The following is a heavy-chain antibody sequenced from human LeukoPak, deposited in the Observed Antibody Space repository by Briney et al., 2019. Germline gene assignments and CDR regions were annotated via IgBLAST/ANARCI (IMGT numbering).Heavy chain of an antibody. CDR2: ISYDGSNK. CDR1: GFTFSSYG. CDR3: AKGGDDFWSGPDY. D-gene: IGHD3-3*01. J-gene: IGHJ4*02. Sequence: PGGSLRLSCAASGFTFSSYGMHWVRQAPGKGLEWVAVISYDGSNKYYADSVKGRFTIPRDNSKNTLYLQMNSLRAEDTAVYYCAKGGDDFWSGPDYWGQGTLVTVSS. V-gene: IGHV3-30*18.